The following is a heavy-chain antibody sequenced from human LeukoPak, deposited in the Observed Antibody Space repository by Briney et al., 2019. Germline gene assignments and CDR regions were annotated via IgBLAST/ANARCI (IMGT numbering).Heavy chain of an antibody. J-gene: IGHJ4*02. V-gene: IGHV3-33*01. CDR3: ARDNSGSIDY. D-gene: IGHD3-22*01. CDR1: GFTFRTYP. Sequence: GGPLRLSCAASGFTFRTYPMHWVRQAPGKGLEWVAIKWSDGSKEHYADSVTGRFTLPRDDSEHTLYLQMKSLRGEDTAIYYCARDNSGSIDYWGQGTMVTVSS. CDR2: KWSDGSKE.